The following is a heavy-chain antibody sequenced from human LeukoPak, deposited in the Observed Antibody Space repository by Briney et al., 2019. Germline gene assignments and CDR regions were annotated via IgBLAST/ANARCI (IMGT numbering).Heavy chain of an antibody. CDR2: INPNSGGT. Sequence: GASVKVSFKASGYTFTDYYMHWVRQAPGQGLEWMGWINPNSGGTNYAQKFQGRVTMTRDTSISTAYMELSRLRSDDTAVYYCARGDDYGDYYYYGMDVWGQGTTVTVSS. J-gene: IGHJ6*02. D-gene: IGHD4-17*01. CDR3: ARGDDYGDYYYYGMDV. V-gene: IGHV1-2*02. CDR1: GYTFTDYY.